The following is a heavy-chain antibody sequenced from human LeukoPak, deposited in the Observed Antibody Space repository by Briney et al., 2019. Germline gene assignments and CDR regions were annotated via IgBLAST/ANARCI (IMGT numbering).Heavy chain of an antibody. CDR1: GFTFSHYW. Sequence: GGSLRLSCAASGFTFSHYWMHWVRQAPGKGLVWVSRIDSDGGRTDYADSLKGRFTISRDNAKNTLYLEMNSLRAEDTSVYYCSRVGHCSSTACFVDYWGQGTLVTVSS. J-gene: IGHJ4*02. CDR3: SRVGHCSSTACFVDY. CDR2: IDSDGGRT. D-gene: IGHD2-2*01. V-gene: IGHV3-74*01.